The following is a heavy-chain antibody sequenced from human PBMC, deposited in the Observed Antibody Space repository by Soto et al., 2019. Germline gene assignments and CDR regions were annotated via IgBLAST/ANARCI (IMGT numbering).Heavy chain of an antibody. D-gene: IGHD6-13*01. CDR1: GFTFSSHT. J-gene: IGHJ5*02. CDR3: AREAAKGSSSSDWFDP. Sequence: GGSLRLSCAASGFTFSSHTMNWVRQAPGKGLEWVSSLSSNAYYIYYADSVRGRFTISRDNAKNSLYLQMSSLRAEDTAVYYWAREAAKGSSSSDWFDPWGQGTLVTVSS. V-gene: IGHV3-21*01. CDR2: LSSNAYYI.